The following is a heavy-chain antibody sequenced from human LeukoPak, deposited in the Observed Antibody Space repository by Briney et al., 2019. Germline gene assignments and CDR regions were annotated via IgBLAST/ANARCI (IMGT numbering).Heavy chain of an antibody. V-gene: IGHV4-59*01. D-gene: IGHD1-14*01. Sequence: SETLSLTCSVSGDSISNYYWSWIRQPPGKGLEWIGYIYYSGSTNYSPSLKSRVSISVDTSKNQFSLKLGSVTAADTAVYYCARYRNEALFAFDIWGQGTMVTVSS. CDR3: ARYRNEALFAFDI. J-gene: IGHJ3*02. CDR2: IYYSGST. CDR1: GDSISNYY.